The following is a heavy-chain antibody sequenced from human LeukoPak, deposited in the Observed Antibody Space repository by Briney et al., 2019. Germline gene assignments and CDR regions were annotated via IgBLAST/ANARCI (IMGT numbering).Heavy chain of an antibody. CDR3: ARPGYCSSTSCYLDY. V-gene: IGHV1-46*01. J-gene: IGHJ4*02. CDR1: GYTFTSYY. Sequence: GASVKVSCKPSGYTFTSYYMHWVRQAPGQGLEWLGIINPSGGSTSYAQKFQGRVTMTRDTSTSTVYMELSSLRSEDTAVYYCARPGYCSSTSCYLDYWGQGTLVTVSS. D-gene: IGHD2-2*01. CDR2: INPSGGST.